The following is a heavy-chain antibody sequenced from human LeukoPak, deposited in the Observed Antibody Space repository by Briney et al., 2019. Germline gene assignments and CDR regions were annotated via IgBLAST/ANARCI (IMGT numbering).Heavy chain of an antibody. CDR3: ARAGKAAAGKDY. CDR2: IYTGGST. V-gene: IGHV4-61*02. J-gene: IGHJ4*02. D-gene: IGHD6-13*01. Sequence: SETLSLTCIVSGGSISSDTYYWGWIRQPAGRGLEWIGRIYTGGSTNYNPSLKSRVTISVDTSKNQFSLKLSSVTAADTAVYYCARAGKAAAGKDYWGQGTLVTVSS. CDR1: GGSISSDTYY.